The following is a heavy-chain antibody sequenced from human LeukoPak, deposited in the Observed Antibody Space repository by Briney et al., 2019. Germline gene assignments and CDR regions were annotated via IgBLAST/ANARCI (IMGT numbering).Heavy chain of an antibody. CDR2: IYPGDSDT. CDR3: ARARDRWELKGDY. Sequence: GESLKISCKGSGYSFTSYWIGWVRQMPGKCLEWMGIIYPGDSDTRYSPSFQGQVTISADKSTSTAYLQWSSLKASDTAMYYCARARDRWELKGDYWGQGTLVTVSS. V-gene: IGHV5-51*01. J-gene: IGHJ4*02. D-gene: IGHD1-26*01. CDR1: GYSFTSYW.